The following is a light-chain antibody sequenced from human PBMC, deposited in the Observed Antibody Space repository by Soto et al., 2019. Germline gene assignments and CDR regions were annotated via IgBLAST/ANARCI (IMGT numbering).Light chain of an antibody. CDR1: QSVGNN. CDR3: QQHANWPLT. V-gene: IGKV3-11*01. J-gene: IGKJ4*01. CDR2: EAS. Sequence: EIVLTQSPATLSLSPGERATLSCRASQSVGNNLAWYQQKPGQAPGLLIYEASTRATGIPVRFSGSGSGTDFTLTISSLEPEDFAVYYCQQHANWPLTFGGGTKVDIK.